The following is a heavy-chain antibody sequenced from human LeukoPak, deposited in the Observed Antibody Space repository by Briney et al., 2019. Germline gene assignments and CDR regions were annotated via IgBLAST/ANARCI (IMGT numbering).Heavy chain of an antibody. Sequence: PSQTLSLTCTVSGGSISSGGYYWSWIRQHPGKGLEWIGYIYYSGSTYYSPSLKSRVTISVDTSKNQFSLKLSSVTAADTAVYYCARGEIIARDYCSGGSCYLYYFDYWGQGTLVTVSS. D-gene: IGHD2-15*01. V-gene: IGHV4-31*03. J-gene: IGHJ4*02. CDR3: ARGEIIARDYCSGGSCYLYYFDY. CDR2: IYYSGST. CDR1: GGSISSGGYY.